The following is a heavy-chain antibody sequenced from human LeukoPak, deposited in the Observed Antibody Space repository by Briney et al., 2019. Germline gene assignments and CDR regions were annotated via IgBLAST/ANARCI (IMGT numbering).Heavy chain of an antibody. D-gene: IGHD3-9*01. CDR3: AKHQTKKTGPSYYYGMDV. V-gene: IGHV3-23*01. J-gene: IGHJ6*02. CDR2: ISDSGVNT. CDR1: EFTFSSYA. Sequence: GGSLRLSCAASEFTFSSYAMSWVRQAPGKGLEWVSAISDSGVNTYYADSVKGRFTISRDNYKNTLYLQMNSLRAGDTAVYYCAKHQTKKTGPSYYYGMDVWGQGTTVTVSS.